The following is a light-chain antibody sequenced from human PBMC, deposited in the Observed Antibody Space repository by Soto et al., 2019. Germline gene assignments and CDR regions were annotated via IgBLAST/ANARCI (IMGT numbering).Light chain of an antibody. CDR3: CSYTTTSTYV. V-gene: IGLV2-14*01. CDR2: DVS. J-gene: IGLJ1*01. Sequence: QSVLTQPASVSGSPGQSIAISCTGTSSDVGGYNYVYWYQQHPGKAPKLMIYDVSNRPSGVSNRFSGSKSANTASLTISGLQAEDEADYYCCSYTTTSTYVFGTGTKVTVL. CDR1: SSDVGGYNY.